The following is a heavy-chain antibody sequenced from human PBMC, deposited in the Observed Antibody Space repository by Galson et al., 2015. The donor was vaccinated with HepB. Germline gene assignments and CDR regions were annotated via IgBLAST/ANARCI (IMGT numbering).Heavy chain of an antibody. J-gene: IGHJ6*03. V-gene: IGHV3-30*18. D-gene: IGHD3-22*01. Sequence: SLRLSCAASGFTFSSYGMHWVRQAPGKGLEWVAVISYDGRDKYYTDSVKGRFTISRDNSKNALYLQMNSLRAEDTAVYYCAKDHYDNVRPAGYMDVWGKGTTVTVSS. CDR2: ISYDGRDK. CDR3: AKDHYDNVRPAGYMDV. CDR1: GFTFSSYG.